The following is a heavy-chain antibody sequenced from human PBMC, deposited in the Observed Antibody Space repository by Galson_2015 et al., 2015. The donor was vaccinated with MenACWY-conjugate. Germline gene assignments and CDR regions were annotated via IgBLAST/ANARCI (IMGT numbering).Heavy chain of an antibody. CDR3: ARRTTVRRGVTERAFDI. CDR1: GYSFTSYW. Sequence: QSGAEVKKPGESLKISCKAPGYSFTSYWIGWVRQMPGKGLEWRGIIYPGDSDTRYSPSFQGQVTISADKSISAAYLQWSSLKASDTAMYYCARRTTVRRGVTERAFDIWGQGTMVTVSS. D-gene: IGHD3-10*01. CDR2: IYPGDSDT. V-gene: IGHV5-51*03. J-gene: IGHJ3*02.